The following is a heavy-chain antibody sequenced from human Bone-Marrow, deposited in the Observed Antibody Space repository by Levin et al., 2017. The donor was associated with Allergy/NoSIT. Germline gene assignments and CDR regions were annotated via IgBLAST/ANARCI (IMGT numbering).Heavy chain of an antibody. J-gene: IGHJ6*02. D-gene: IGHD3-10*01. CDR2: ISSSGSTI. V-gene: IGHV3-11*01. CDR1: GFTFSDSY. Sequence: LSLTCAASGFTFSDSYMSWIRQAPGKGLEWVSYISSSGSTIYYADSVKGRFTISRDNAKNSLYLQMNSLRAEDTAVYYCARVPPGYYGSGTFSDYDYGMDVWGQGTTVTVSS. CDR3: ARVPPGYYGSGTFSDYDYGMDV.